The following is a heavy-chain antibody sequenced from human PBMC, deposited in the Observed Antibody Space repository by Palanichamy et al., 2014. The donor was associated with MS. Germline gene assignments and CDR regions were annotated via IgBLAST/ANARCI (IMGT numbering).Heavy chain of an antibody. J-gene: IGHJ4*02. V-gene: IGHV3-7*01. D-gene: IGHD2-8*02. Sequence: EVQLVEVWGRTWSSLGGPVRLSCAASGFTFSNYWMGWVRQAPGKGLDWVANINQGGSNTYYADSVRGRFTISRDNAESSMSLQMNSLRAEDTAVYYCVRIYCTATDCYIDYWGQGTLVTVSS. CDR2: INQGGSNT. CDR1: GFTFSNYW. CDR3: VRIYCTATDCYIDY.